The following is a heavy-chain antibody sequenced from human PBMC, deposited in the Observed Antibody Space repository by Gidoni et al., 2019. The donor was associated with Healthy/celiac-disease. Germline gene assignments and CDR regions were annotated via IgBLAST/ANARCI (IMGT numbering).Heavy chain of an antibody. V-gene: IGHV3-30*18. J-gene: IGHJ3*02. CDR3: AKGTGAFDI. CDR1: GFTFNSYG. CDR2: ISYDGSNK. Sequence: QVQLVESGGGVVQPGRSLRLSCAASGFTFNSYGMHWVRQAPGKGLEWVAVISYDGSNKYYADSVKGRFTISRDNSKNTLYLQMNSLRAEDTAVYYCAKGTGAFDIWGQGTMVTVSS.